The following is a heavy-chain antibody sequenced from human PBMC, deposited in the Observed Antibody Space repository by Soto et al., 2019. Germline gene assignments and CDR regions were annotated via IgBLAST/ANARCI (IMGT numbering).Heavy chain of an antibody. J-gene: IGHJ3*02. Sequence: SVPTLGNPRETLTLTCTFSGFSLSTSGMCVSWIRQPPGRALEWLALIDWDDDRYYTTSLKTRLTISKDTSENQVVLTMTNMDPVDTATYYCARGVSAFDIWGQGTMVTVSS. CDR2: IDWDDDR. CDR3: ARGVSAFDI. CDR1: GFSLSTSGMC. D-gene: IGHD2-21*01. V-gene: IGHV2-70*01.